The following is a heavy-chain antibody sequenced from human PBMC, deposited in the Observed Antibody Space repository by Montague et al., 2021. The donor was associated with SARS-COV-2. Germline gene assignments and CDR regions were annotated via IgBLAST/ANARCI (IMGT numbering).Heavy chain of an antibody. D-gene: IGHD1-1*01. CDR1: GGSFSDYH. J-gene: IGHJ4*02. CDR3: ARGAPGY. Sequence: SKTRSLTCAVYGGSFSDYHWTWIRQSPGGGLEWIGQINYGGSTKYNPSLRSRVTISIDTSKNQFSLKLTSVTAADTAVYYCARGAPGYWGQGTLVTVSS. CDR2: INYGGST. V-gene: IGHV4-34*01.